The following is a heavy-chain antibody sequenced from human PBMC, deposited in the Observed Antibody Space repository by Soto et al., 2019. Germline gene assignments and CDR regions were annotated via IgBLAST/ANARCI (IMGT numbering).Heavy chain of an antibody. V-gene: IGHV4-34*01. CDR2: INHSGST. CDR3: ASYGYRNWFDP. J-gene: IGHJ5*02. CDR1: GGSFSGYY. Sequence: SETLSLTCAVYGGSFSGYYWSWIRQPPGKGLEWIGEINHSGSTNYNPSLKSRVTISVDTSKNQFSLKLSSVTAADTAVYYCASYGYRNWFDPWGQGTLVTVSS. D-gene: IGHD5-18*01.